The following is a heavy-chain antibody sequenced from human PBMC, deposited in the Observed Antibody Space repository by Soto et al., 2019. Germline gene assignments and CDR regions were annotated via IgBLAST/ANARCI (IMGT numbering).Heavy chain of an antibody. J-gene: IGHJ5*02. CDR3: ARHPERIAEIGWFGP. Sequence: EVQLVESGGGLVQPGGSLRLSCAASGFTFSSYSMNWVRQAPGKGLEWVSYISSSSSTIYYADSVKGRFTISGDNAKNSLYLQMNSLRAEDTAVYYCARHPERIAEIGWFGPWGQGTLVTVSS. D-gene: IGHD6-13*01. CDR2: ISSSSSTI. CDR1: GFTFSSYS. V-gene: IGHV3-48*01.